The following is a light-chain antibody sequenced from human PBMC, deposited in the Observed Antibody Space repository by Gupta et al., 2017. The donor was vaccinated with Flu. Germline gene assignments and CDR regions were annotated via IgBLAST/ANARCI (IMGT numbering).Light chain of an antibody. CDR3: QQYGSSPT. V-gene: IGKV3-20*01. CDR1: QSITSKF. Sequence: EIVLTQFPGTLSLSPGERATLSCRASQSITSKFLAWYQQRPGQAPRLLIYGASSRATGIPDRFSGSGSGTDFTLTISRLEPEDFAVYYCQQYGSSPTFGQGTRLEIK. J-gene: IGKJ5*01. CDR2: GAS.